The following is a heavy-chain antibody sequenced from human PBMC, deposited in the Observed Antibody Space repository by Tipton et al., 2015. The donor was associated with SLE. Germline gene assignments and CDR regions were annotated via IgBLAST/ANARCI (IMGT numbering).Heavy chain of an antibody. Sequence: GSLRLSCAASGFPVSNYAMTWVRQAPGKGLEWVSTIIGNGDTTWYPDSVKGRFTISRDNSWNTPYLQMNSLRVEDTAIYYCAKESPWEESWGQGTLVSVSS. D-gene: IGHD1-26*01. V-gene: IGHV3-23*01. CDR1: GFPVSNYA. CDR2: IIGNGDTT. CDR3: AKESPWEES. J-gene: IGHJ4*02.